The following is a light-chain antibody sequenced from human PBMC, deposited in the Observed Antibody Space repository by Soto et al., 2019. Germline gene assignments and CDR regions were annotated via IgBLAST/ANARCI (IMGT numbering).Light chain of an antibody. CDR2: EAT. V-gene: IGLV2-23*02. CDR1: RYDVGRYNL. Sequence: QSVLTQPASVSGSPGQSITISCIGTRYDVGRYNLVSWYQHHPGKAPKVVIYEATKRPSGVSGRFSGSKSGNTASLTISGLQADDEAHYYCCSYGGCSTFVIFGGGTKLTVL. CDR3: CSYGGCSTFVI. J-gene: IGLJ2*01.